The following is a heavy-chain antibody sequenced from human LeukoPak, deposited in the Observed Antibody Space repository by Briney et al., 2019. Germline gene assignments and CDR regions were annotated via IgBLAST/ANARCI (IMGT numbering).Heavy chain of an antibody. CDR1: GFTFSSYW. V-gene: IGHV3-7*01. D-gene: IGHD3-9*01. CDR2: IKQDGSEK. CDR3: ARDGIDYDILTGYYTTSGFDI. Sequence: GGSLRLSCEASGFTFSSYWMSWVRQAPGKGLEWVANIKQDGSEKYYVDSVKGRFTISRDNAKNSLYLQMNSLRAEDTAVYYCARDGIDYDILTGYYTTSGFDIWGQGTMVTVSS. J-gene: IGHJ3*02.